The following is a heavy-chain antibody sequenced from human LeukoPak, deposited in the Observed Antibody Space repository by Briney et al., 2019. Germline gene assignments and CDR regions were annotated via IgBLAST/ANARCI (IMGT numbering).Heavy chain of an antibody. CDR2: IYTSGST. V-gene: IGHV4-4*07. Sequence: PSETLSLTCTVSGGSISNYYWSWIRQPAGKGLEWIGRIYTSGSTNYSPSLKSRVTMSVDTSKKQFSLKVRYVTAADTAVYYCASQEDYGDAFDIWGQGTMVTVSS. CDR3: ASQEDYGDAFDI. J-gene: IGHJ3*02. D-gene: IGHD4-17*01. CDR1: GGSISNYY.